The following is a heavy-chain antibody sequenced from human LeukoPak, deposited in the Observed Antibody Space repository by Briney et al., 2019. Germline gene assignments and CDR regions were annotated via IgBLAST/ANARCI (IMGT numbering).Heavy chain of an antibody. J-gene: IGHJ4*02. CDR2: ISYDGSNK. CDR3: AKGQWDYGDYLLDY. CDR1: GFTFSSYG. D-gene: IGHD4-17*01. V-gene: IGHV3-30*18. Sequence: GRSLRLSCAASGFTFSSYGMHWVRQAPGKGLEWVAVISYDGSNKYYADSVEGRFTISRDNSKNTLYLQMNSLRAEDTAVYYCAKGQWDYGDYLLDYWGQGSLVTVSS.